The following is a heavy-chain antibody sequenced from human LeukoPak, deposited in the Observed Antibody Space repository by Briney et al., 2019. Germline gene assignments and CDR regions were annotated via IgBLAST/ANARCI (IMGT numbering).Heavy chain of an antibody. CDR2: ISPGGSDT. J-gene: IGHJ4*02. Sequence: PGESLKIFCEASGYNFNIYWIGWVRQMPGKGLEWMGIISPGGSDTRYSPSFEGQITISADKSINTAYLQWSSLEASDTAIYYCARLQGVPGPGIDYWGQGTVVIVSS. CDR3: ARLQGVPGPGIDY. V-gene: IGHV5-51*01. D-gene: IGHD6-19*01. CDR1: GYNFNIYW.